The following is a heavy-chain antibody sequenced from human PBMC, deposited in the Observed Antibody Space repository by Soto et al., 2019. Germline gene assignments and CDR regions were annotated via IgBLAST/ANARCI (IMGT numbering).Heavy chain of an antibody. Sequence: SGGSLRLSCVASGSNFSKAWMNWVRQAPGKGLEWVGLIKRSSDGATTEYASPVNGRFTISRDDSQNTLYLQMNGLKTEDTAVYYCVTDHLLWFGEYFRRGDYGMDVWGQGTTVTVSS. CDR2: IKRSSDGATT. J-gene: IGHJ6*02. CDR3: VTDHLLWFGEYFRRGDYGMDV. D-gene: IGHD3-10*01. V-gene: IGHV3-15*01. CDR1: GSNFSKAW.